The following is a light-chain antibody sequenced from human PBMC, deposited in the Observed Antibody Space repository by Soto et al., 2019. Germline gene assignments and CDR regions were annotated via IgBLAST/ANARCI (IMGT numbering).Light chain of an antibody. CDR3: QQTYNLPPT. CDR1: QTISTF. Sequence: DIRLTQSPSSLSASVGDRVSITCRTSQTISTFLNWYHHRPGQAPKLLIYSISNLQSGVPSRFSGGGAETEFTITISSLQPEDFGSYSCQQTYNLPPTFGGGTRVQIK. J-gene: IGKJ4*01. CDR2: SIS. V-gene: IGKV1-39*01.